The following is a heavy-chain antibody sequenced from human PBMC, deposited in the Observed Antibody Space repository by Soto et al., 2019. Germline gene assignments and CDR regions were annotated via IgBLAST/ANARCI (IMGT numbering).Heavy chain of an antibody. CDR1: GDTLITYY. V-gene: IGHV1-46*03. CDR2: INPRSGKT. D-gene: IGHD3-22*01. J-gene: IGHJ4*02. CDR3: ARGVGYSDSSGYPFDY. Sequence: VQLVQSGAEVKRPGASVKISCKASGDTLITYYMHWARQAPGQGLEWMGIINPRSGKTNYPQKFQGRVTMTRDTSTTTVYMELSTLSSEDTAMYYCARGVGYSDSSGYPFDYWGQGTLVTVSS.